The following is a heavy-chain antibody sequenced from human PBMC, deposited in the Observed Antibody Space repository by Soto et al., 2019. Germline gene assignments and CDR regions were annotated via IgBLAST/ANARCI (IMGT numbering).Heavy chain of an antibody. D-gene: IGHD6-25*01. CDR1: GYTFTTYE. CDR3: ARRKERSGPHYFDY. Sequence: ASVKVSCKASGYTFTTYEVSWVRQARGQGLEWMGWMNPSNGNTGYAQKFQGRVTMTRNTSISTVYMELSGLRPDDTAVYYCARRKERSGPHYFDYWGQGTRVTVSS. CDR2: MNPSNGNT. V-gene: IGHV1-8*02. J-gene: IGHJ4*02.